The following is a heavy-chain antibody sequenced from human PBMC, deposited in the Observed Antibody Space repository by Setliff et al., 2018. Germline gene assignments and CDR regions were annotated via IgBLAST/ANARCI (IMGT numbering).Heavy chain of an antibody. Sequence: GGSLRLSCTASGLSYINDWVSWVRQAPGKGLEWLAGINPHGSEKYYADSVKGRFTISRDNAKNSLSLQMNSLRSEDTAIYYCARDSRQWLEGGASGDMDIWGQGTMVTVSS. D-gene: IGHD6-19*01. V-gene: IGHV3-7*03. CDR1: GLSYINDW. J-gene: IGHJ3*02. CDR2: INPHGSEK. CDR3: ARDSRQWLEGGASGDMDI.